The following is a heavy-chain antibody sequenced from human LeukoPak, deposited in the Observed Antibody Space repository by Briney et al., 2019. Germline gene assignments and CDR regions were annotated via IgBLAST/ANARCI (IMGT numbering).Heavy chain of an antibody. CDR2: INPNSGGT. Sequence: ASVKVSCKASGGTFSSYAISWVRQAPGQGLEWMGWINPNSGGTNYAQKFQGRVTMTRDTSISTAYMELSRLRSDDTAVYYCARDLVLLWFGELFAFDIWGQGTMVTVSS. CDR3: ARDLVLLWFGELFAFDI. D-gene: IGHD3-10*01. V-gene: IGHV1-2*02. CDR1: GGTFSSYA. J-gene: IGHJ3*02.